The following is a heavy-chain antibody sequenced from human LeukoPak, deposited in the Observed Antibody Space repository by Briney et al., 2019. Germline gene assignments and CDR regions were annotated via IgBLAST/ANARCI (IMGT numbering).Heavy chain of an antibody. Sequence: PSETLSLTCTVSGGSISSYYWSWIRQPPGNGLEGMGYIYYSGSTHYNPSLKSRVTISVDTSKNQFSLKLSSVTAADTAVYYCASVAVAGTGPLYFQHWGQGTLVTVSS. CDR3: ASVAVAGTGPLYFQH. CDR2: IYYSGST. CDR1: GGSISSYY. J-gene: IGHJ1*01. V-gene: IGHV4-59*01. D-gene: IGHD6-19*01.